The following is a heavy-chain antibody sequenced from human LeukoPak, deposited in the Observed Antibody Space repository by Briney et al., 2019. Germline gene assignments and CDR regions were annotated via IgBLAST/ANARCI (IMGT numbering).Heavy chain of an antibody. V-gene: IGHV4-59*12. CDR2: IYHSGST. Sequence: SETLSLTCTVSGGSISSYYWGWIRQPPGKGLEWIGYIYHSGSTYYNPSLKSRVTISVDRSKNQFSLKLSSVTAADTAVYYCARGDYGLYFFDSWGRGTLVTVSS. J-gene: IGHJ4*02. CDR3: ARGDYGLYFFDS. D-gene: IGHD4-17*01. CDR1: GGSISSYY.